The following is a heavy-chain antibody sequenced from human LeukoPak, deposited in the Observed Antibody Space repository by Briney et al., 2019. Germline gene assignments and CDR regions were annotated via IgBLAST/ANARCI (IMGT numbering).Heavy chain of an antibody. CDR1: GGTFSSYA. V-gene: IGHV1-69*13. CDR3: ARDLRDSSGYNGYYFDY. J-gene: IGHJ4*02. Sequence: ASVKVSCKASGGTFSSYAISWVRQAPGQGLEWMGGIIPIFGTANYAQRFQGRVTITADESTSTAYMELSSLRSEDTAVYYCARDLRDSSGYNGYYFDYWGQGTLVTVSS. CDR2: IIPIFGTA. D-gene: IGHD3-22*01.